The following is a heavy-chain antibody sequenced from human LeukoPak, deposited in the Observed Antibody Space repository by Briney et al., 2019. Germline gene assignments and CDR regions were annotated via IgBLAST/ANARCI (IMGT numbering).Heavy chain of an antibody. CDR2: IYYSGST. CDR3: ARGGRWYYYDSRFDY. D-gene: IGHD3-22*01. CDR1: GDSITNYY. Sequence: SETLSLTCTVSGDSITNYYWSWIRQPPGKGLEWIGYIYYSGSTNYNPSLKSRVTISVDTSKNQFSLKLSSVTAADTAVYYCARGGRWYYYDSRFDYWGQGTLVTVSS. V-gene: IGHV4-59*12. J-gene: IGHJ4*02.